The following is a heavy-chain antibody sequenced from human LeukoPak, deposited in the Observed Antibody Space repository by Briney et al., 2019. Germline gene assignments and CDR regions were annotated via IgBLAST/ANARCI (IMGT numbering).Heavy chain of an antibody. CDR1: RGSMSDYF. CDR3: AGGQDPNAVRFVS. CDR2: IYYTGTT. J-gene: IGHJ5*01. D-gene: IGHD2/OR15-2a*01. V-gene: IGHV4-59*01. Sequence: SETLSLTCNVSRGSMSDYFWSWIRQSPGEGLEWIGYIYYTGTTNSNPSLKSRVTISVDTFNNQFSLNLSSLTAADTAVYFCAGGQDPNAVRFVSWGQGTLVTVSS.